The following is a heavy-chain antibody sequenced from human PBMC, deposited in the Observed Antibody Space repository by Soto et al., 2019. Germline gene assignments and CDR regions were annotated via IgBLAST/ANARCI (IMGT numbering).Heavy chain of an antibody. V-gene: IGHV4-30-2*01. CDR3: ARFFRAASWFDP. J-gene: IGHJ5*02. CDR1: GGSISSGGYS. Sequence: SETLSLTCAVSGGSISSGGYSWSWIRQPPGKGLEWIGYIYHSGSTYYNPSLKGRVTISVDRSKNQFSLKLSSVTAADTAVYYCARFFRAASWFDPWGQGTLVTVSS. CDR2: IYHSGST.